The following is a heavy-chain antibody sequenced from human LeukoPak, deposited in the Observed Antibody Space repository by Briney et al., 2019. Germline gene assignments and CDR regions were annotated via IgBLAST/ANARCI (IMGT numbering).Heavy chain of an antibody. D-gene: IGHD6-13*01. CDR1: GGSISNNF. CDR3: ARASDSSGRYSGGHI. V-gene: IGHV4-59*01. J-gene: IGHJ3*02. Sequence: SETLSLTCTVSGGSISNNFWGWIRQAPGKGLEWIGYVHYDATTKYNPSLKSRVTISIDTPKNQFSLKVNSVTAADTAVYYCARASDSSGRYSGGHIWGQGTMVTVSS. CDR2: VHYDATT.